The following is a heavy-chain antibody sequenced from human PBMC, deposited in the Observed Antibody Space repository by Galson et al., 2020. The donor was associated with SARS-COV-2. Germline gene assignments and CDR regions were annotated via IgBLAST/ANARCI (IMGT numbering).Heavy chain of an antibody. J-gene: IGHJ6*02. V-gene: IGHV3-11*01. Sequence: GGSLKISCAASGFTFSDYYMTWIRQAPGKGLEWVSYISSTGSTIYYADSVKGRFTISRDNTKNSLYLQMNSLRAEDTAVYYCARGRYYNILTGDYYYYGMDVWGQGTTVTVSS. CDR1: GFTFSDYY. CDR2: ISSTGSTI. CDR3: ARGRYYNILTGDYYYYGMDV. D-gene: IGHD3-9*01.